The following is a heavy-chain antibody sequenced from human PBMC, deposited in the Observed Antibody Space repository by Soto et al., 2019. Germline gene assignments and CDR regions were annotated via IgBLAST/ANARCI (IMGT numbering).Heavy chain of an antibody. CDR2: ISYSGST. J-gene: IGHJ4*02. CDR3: ARPHSSGWTVFDY. V-gene: IGHV4-39*02. D-gene: IGHD6-19*01. Sequence: ETLSRTCTFSGGSISSSSYSWGWIRQPPGKGLEWIGTISYSGSTYYNPSLKSRVTISVDTSKNHFSLKLSSVTAADTAVYYCARPHSSGWTVFDYWGQGILV. CDR1: GGSISSSSYS.